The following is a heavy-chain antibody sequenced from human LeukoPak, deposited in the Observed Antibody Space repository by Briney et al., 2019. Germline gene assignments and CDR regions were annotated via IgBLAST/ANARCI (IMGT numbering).Heavy chain of an antibody. J-gene: IGHJ4*02. CDR1: GDSVSSTNAA. D-gene: IGHD3-22*01. Sequence: SETLSVTCAISGDSVSSTNAAWNWLRQSPSRGLEWLGRTYYRSKWEIDYAISVKGRITINSDTSRNQFSLQLISVTPEDTAVYYCARTYFGSRGFNYYFDYGGQGSLVTVSS. V-gene: IGHV6-1*01. CDR2: TYYRSKWEI. CDR3: ARTYFGSRGFNYYFDY.